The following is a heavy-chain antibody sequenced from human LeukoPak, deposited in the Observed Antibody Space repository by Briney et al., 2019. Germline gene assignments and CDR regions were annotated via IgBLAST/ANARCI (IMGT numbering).Heavy chain of an antibody. CDR2: IYYSGST. CDR1: GGSISSSSYY. V-gene: IGHV4-39*07. J-gene: IGHJ4*02. CDR3: ARVPWGFVAGLYYFDY. D-gene: IGHD6-19*01. Sequence: SETLSLTCTVSGGSISSSSYYWGWIRQPPGKGLEWIGSIYYSGSTYYNPSLKSRVTISVDTSKNQFSLKLSSVTAADTAVYYCARVPWGFVAGLYYFDYWGQGTLVTVSS.